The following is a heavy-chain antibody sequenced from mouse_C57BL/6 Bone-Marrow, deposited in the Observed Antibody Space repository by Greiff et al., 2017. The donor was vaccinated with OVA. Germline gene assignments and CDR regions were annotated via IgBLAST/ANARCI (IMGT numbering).Heavy chain of an antibody. V-gene: IGHV3-6*01. CDR1: GYSITSGYY. Sequence: EVQLQQSGPGLVKPSQSLSLTCSVTGYSITSGYYWNWIRQFPGNKLEWMGYISYDGSNNYNPSLKNRLSITRVTSKTPFFLKLKSVTTEDTATYDCAREPNLLLRCTGCAYWGQGTLVTVSA. CDR3: AREPNLLLRCTGCAY. CDR2: ISYDGSN. D-gene: IGHD1-1*01. J-gene: IGHJ3*01.